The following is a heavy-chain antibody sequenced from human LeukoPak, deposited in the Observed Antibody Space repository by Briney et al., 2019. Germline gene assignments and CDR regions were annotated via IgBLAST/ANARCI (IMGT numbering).Heavy chain of an antibody. Sequence: GGSLRLSCAASGFTFSSYSMNWVRQAPRKGLEWVSSISSSSSYIYYADSVNGRFTIASDNAKNSLYLQMNSVRAEDTAVYYCAREAGTGRGFDYWGQGTLVTVSS. V-gene: IGHV3-21*01. CDR3: AREAGTGRGFDY. CDR2: ISSSSSYI. D-gene: IGHD3-10*01. J-gene: IGHJ4*02. CDR1: GFTFSSYS.